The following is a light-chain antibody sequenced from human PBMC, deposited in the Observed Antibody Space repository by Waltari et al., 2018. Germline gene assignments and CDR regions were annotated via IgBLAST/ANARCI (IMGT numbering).Light chain of an antibody. CDR2: RSV. CDR1: SSNIGSNY. V-gene: IGLV1-47*01. Sequence: QSVLTQSPSASVTPGQRVTISCSGSSSNIGSNYVYWYQQLPGTAPKLLIYRSVQRPSGVPARFSGSKSGTSASLAISGLRSEDEGDYYCVAWDDSLSGLWVFGGGTKLTVL. J-gene: IGLJ3*02. CDR3: VAWDDSLSGLWV.